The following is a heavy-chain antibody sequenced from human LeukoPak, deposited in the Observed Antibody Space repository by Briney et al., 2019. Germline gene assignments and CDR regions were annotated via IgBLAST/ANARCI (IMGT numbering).Heavy chain of an antibody. J-gene: IGHJ4*02. Sequence: GGSLRLSCAASGFTFSSYAMHWVRQAPGKGLEWVAVISYDGSNKYYADSVKGRFTISRDNSKNTLYLQMNSLRAEDTAVYYCARDRACNYWGQGTLVTVSS. V-gene: IGHV3-30-3*01. CDR1: GFTFSSYA. CDR3: ARDRACNY. CDR2: ISYDGSNK. D-gene: IGHD3-10*01.